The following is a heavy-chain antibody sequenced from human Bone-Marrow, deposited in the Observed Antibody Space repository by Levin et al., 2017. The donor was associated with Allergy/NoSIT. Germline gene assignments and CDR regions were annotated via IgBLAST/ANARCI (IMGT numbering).Heavy chain of an antibody. CDR2: IYSSGTT. J-gene: IGHJ5*02. CDR1: GGSISSRTYY. V-gene: IGHV4-39*01. Sequence: SETLSLTCTFSGGSISSRTYYWAWLRQPPGKGLEWIGSIYSSGTTSYYNPSLKSRVTMSADKSQNQFSLKLTSVTAADTAVYYCARPADFDILSWFDTWGPGTLVTVSS. D-gene: IGHD3-9*01. CDR3: ARPADFDILSWFDT.